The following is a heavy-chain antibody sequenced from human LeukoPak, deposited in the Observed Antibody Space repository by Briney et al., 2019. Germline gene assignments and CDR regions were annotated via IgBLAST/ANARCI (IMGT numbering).Heavy chain of an antibody. D-gene: IGHD3-22*01. J-gene: IGHJ4*02. V-gene: IGHV4-59*08. Sequence: PSESLSLTCTVYGGSISSYYWGWVRQPPGKVLGWVGYIYYSGSTNYKPSLKSRVTISVDTSKDQFSLKLSSVTAADTAVYYCARLSSGYEHDYWGQGTLVTVSS. CDR3: ARLSSGYEHDY. CDR1: GGSISSYY. CDR2: IYYSGST.